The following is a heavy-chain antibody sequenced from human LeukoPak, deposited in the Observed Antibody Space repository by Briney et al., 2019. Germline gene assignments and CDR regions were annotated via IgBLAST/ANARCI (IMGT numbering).Heavy chain of an antibody. V-gene: IGHV3-66*01. CDR1: GFTVSSNY. Sequence: GGSLRLSCAASGFTVSSNYMSWVRQAPGKGLEWVSVIYSGGSTYYADSVKGRFTISRDNSKNTLYLQMNSLRAEDTAVYYCASAEILRYFDWSLGYWGQGTLVTVSS. D-gene: IGHD3-9*01. CDR3: ASAEILRYFDWSLGY. J-gene: IGHJ4*02. CDR2: IYSGGST.